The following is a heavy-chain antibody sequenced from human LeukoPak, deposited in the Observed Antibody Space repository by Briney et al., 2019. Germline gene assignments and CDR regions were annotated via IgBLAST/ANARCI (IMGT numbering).Heavy chain of an antibody. Sequence: SVKVSCKASGGTFSSYAISWVRQAPGQGLEWMGGIIPIFGTANYAQKFQGRVTITADESTSTAYMELSSLRSEDTAVYYCARGRYSSGWPEDFDYWGQGTLVTVSS. CDR3: ARGRYSSGWPEDFDY. J-gene: IGHJ4*02. D-gene: IGHD6-19*01. CDR2: IIPIFGTA. V-gene: IGHV1-69*13. CDR1: GGTFSSYA.